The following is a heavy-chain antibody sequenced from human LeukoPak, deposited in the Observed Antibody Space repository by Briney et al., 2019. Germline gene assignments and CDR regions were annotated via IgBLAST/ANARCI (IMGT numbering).Heavy chain of an antibody. D-gene: IGHD3-10*01. CDR2: IYYSGNS. CDR3: ARLSYGSGSHYNFYFDF. Sequence: SETLSLTCTVSGGSISSGSHYWGWIRQPPGKGLGWIGNIYYSGNSYYNPSLKSRVTISVDASKNQFSLNLSSVTAADTAVYYCARLSYGSGSHYNFYFDFWGQGTLVTVSA. V-gene: IGHV4-39*01. J-gene: IGHJ4*02. CDR1: GGSISSGSHY.